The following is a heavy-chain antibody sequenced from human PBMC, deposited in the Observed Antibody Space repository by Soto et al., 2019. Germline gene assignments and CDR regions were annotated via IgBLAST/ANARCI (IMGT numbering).Heavy chain of an antibody. Sequence: WGSLRLSCAASGFTFSSYTMSWFRQAPGKGLEWVSAITGSGGATYYADSVKGRFTISRDNSENTLYLQMNSLRAEDTAVYYCAKVTAITIRVGFDPSGTGTLVTVAS. V-gene: IGHV3-23*01. CDR1: GFTFSSYT. CDR2: ITGSGGAT. J-gene: IGHJ5*02. D-gene: IGHD1-20*01. CDR3: AKVTAITIRVGFDP.